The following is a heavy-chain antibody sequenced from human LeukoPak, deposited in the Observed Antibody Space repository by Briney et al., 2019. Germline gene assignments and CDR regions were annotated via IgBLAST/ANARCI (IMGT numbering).Heavy chain of an antibody. J-gene: IGHJ3*02. CDR2: INPNSGGT. Sequence: ASVKVSCKASGYTFTGYYMHWVRQAPGQGLEWMGWINPNSGGTNYAQKFQGRVTMTRDTSISTAYMGLSRLRSDDTAVYYCAREDSSSPDAFDIWGQGTMVTVSS. CDR3: AREDSSSPDAFDI. V-gene: IGHV1-2*02. CDR1: GYTFTGYY. D-gene: IGHD6-6*01.